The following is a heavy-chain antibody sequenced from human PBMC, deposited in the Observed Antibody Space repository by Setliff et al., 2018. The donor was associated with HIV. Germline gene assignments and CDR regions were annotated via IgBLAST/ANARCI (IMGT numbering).Heavy chain of an antibody. J-gene: IGHJ6*03. Sequence: GGSLRLSCVASGFTFSKYWMSWVRQAPGKGLELVASIKEDGSTKYYVDSVKGRFTVSRDNTKNSLYLQVNSLRAEDTAVYYCARELGPIYYFHYMDVWGKGTTVTVSS. D-gene: IGHD7-27*01. CDR3: ARELGPIYYFHYMDV. CDR2: IKEDGSTK. V-gene: IGHV3-7*03. CDR1: GFTFSKYW.